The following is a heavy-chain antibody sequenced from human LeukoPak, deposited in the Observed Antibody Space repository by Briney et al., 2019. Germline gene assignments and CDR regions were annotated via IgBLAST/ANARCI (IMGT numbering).Heavy chain of an antibody. CDR1: GGSISSSSYY. J-gene: IGHJ4*02. Sequence: SETLSLTCTVSGGSISSSSYYWGWIRQPPGKGLEWIGSIYYSGGTYYNPSFESRVTISVDTSENQFSLKLSSVTAADTAVYYCARLDWASYYFDYWGQGTLVTVSS. D-gene: IGHD3-9*01. CDR2: IYYSGGT. CDR3: ARLDWASYYFDY. V-gene: IGHV4-39*01.